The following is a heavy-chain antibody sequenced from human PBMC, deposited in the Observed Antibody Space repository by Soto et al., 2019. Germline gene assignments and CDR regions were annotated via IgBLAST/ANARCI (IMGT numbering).Heavy chain of an antibody. CDR1: GYTFTSYG. V-gene: IGHV1-18*01. J-gene: IGHJ3*02. CDR3: ARDLTGGYCISTSCYVVAFDI. Sequence: ASVKVSCKASGYTFTSYGISWVRQAPGQGLEWMGWISAYNGNTNYAQKLQGRVTMTTDTSTSTAYMELRSLRSDDTAVYYCARDLTGGYCISTSCYVVAFDIWGQGTMVTVSS. CDR2: ISAYNGNT. D-gene: IGHD2-2*01.